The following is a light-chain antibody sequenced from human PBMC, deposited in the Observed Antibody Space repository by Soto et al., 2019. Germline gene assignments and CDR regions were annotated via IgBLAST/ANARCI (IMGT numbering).Light chain of an antibody. J-gene: IGKJ1*01. CDR2: DAS. CDR3: QQYGGSPRT. Sequence: EIVLTQSPGTLSLSPGERATLSCRASQSVSSSSLAWYQQKRGRAPRLPIHDASSRATGIPDGVRGSGSGTDFTLTISRLEPEDFSVYYCQQYGGSPRTFGQGTKVEVK. V-gene: IGKV3-20*01. CDR1: QSVSSSS.